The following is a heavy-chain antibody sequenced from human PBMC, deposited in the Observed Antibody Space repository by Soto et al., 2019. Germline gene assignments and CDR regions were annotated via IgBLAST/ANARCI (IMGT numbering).Heavy chain of an antibody. CDR2: IKQDGSEK. D-gene: IGHD5-12*01. V-gene: IGHV3-7*01. Sequence: GGSLRLSCAASGFTFSSYWMSWVRQAPGKGLEWVANIKQDGSEKYYVDSVKGRFTISRDNAKNSLYLQMNSLRAEDTAVYYCARDGDELYSGYDYPTAYWGQGTLVTVSS. CDR3: ARDGDELYSGYDYPTAY. J-gene: IGHJ4*02. CDR1: GFTFSSYW.